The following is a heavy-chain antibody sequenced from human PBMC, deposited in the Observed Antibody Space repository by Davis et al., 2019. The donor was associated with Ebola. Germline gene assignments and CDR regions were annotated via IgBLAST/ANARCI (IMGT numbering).Heavy chain of an antibody. CDR1: GGSISSYY. CDR3: ARLGCSGGSCYVDAFDI. V-gene: IGHV4-59*08. J-gene: IGHJ3*02. CDR2: IYYSGST. D-gene: IGHD2-15*01. Sequence: PSETLSLTCTVSGGSISSYYWSWIRQPPGKGLEWIGYIYYSGSTNYNPSLKSRVTISVDTSKNQFSLKLSSVTAADTAVYYCARLGCSGGSCYVDAFDIWGQGTMVTVSS.